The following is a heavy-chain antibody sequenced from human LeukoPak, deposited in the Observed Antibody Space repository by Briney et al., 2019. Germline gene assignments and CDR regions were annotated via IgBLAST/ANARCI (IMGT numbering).Heavy chain of an antibody. CDR3: ARRSGVLDSRDSRYYFDH. V-gene: IGHV4-59*11. J-gene: IGHJ4*02. CDR1: GGSISSHY. Sequence: SETLSLTCIVSGGSISSHYWSWIRQPPGKGLEYIGFIYYSGSTDYNPSLKSRVTISLDTSKNQFSLNLTSVTAADTAVYYCARRSGVLDSRDSRYYFDHWGQGTLVTVSS. CDR2: IYYSGST. D-gene: IGHD3-22*01.